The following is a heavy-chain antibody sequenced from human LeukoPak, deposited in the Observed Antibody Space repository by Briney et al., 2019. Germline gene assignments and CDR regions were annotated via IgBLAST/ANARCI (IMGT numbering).Heavy chain of an antibody. V-gene: IGHV3-43*02. CDR2: ISGDGGST. D-gene: IGHD3-9*01. CDR3: ASVDFDWLFRIDY. CDR1: GFTFYDYA. Sequence: GSLRLSCAASGFTFYDYAMHWVRQAPGKGLEWVSLISGDGGSTYYADSVKGRFTISRDNSKNSLYLQMNSLRTEDTALYYRASVDFDWLFRIDYWGQGTLVTVSS. J-gene: IGHJ4*02.